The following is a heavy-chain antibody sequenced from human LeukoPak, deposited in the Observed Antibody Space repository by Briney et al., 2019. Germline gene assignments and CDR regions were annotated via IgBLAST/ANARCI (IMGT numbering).Heavy chain of an antibody. CDR1: GGTFSSYA. V-gene: IGHV1-69*06. J-gene: IGHJ3*02. CDR3: ARSRITMVRERSLPQSAFDI. D-gene: IGHD3-10*01. Sequence: GASVKVSCKASGGTFSSYAISWVRQAPGQGLEWMGGIIPIFGTANYAQKFQGRVTITADKSTSTAYMELSSLRSEDTAVYYCARSRITMVRERSLPQSAFDIWGQGTMVTVSS. CDR2: IIPIFGTA.